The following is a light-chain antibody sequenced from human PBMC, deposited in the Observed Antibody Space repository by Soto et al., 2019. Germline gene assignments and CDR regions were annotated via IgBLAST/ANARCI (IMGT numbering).Light chain of an antibody. Sequence: EVVLTQSPATLSMSPGDSATLSCRASQSVSSNFAWYHQKPGQPPRLLIYGASTRATGIPARVSGSGSGTEFTLTISSLQSEDFAVYYCQQYNDWPITFGQGTRLEIK. CDR1: QSVSSN. J-gene: IGKJ5*01. V-gene: IGKV3-15*01. CDR3: QQYNDWPIT. CDR2: GAS.